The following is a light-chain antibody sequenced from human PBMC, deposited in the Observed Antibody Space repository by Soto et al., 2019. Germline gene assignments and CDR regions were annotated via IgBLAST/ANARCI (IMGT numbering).Light chain of an antibody. CDR3: SSYAGSNNLV. Sequence: QSALTQPPSASGSPGQSVTIPCTGTSSDVGGYNSVSWYQQHPGKVPKLMIYEVSKRPSGVPDRFSGSKSGNTASLTVSGLQAEDEADYYCSSYAGSNNLVFGGGTKSPS. J-gene: IGLJ2*01. CDR1: SSDVGGYNS. V-gene: IGLV2-8*01. CDR2: EVS.